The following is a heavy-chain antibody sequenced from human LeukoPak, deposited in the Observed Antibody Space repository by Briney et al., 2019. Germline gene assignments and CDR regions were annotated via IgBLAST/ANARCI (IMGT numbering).Heavy chain of an antibody. J-gene: IGHJ4*02. CDR2: IYPGDSDT. CDR3: SSGGPGRLYYFDY. D-gene: IGHD1-26*01. CDR1: GYSFTSYW. Sequence: LGESLKISCKGSGYSFTSYWIGWVRQIPGKGLEWMVIIYPGDSDTRYSPSFQGQVTIPADKSISTAYLQWSSRKASDTAMYYCSSGGPGRLYYFDYWGEGTLVTVSS. V-gene: IGHV5-51*01.